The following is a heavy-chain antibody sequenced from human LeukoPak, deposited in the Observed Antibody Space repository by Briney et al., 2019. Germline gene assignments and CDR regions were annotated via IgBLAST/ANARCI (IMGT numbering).Heavy chain of an antibody. V-gene: IGHV3-23*01. Sequence: PGGALRLSCAASGVTFSTHAMAWVRQAPGKGLEWVSAITNYGGTTNHAASVRGRFTISRDNSKNTLYLQMHSLRGEDTAVYYCARDGLSGYHLDYWGQGTLVTVSS. CDR3: ARDGLSGYHLDY. CDR1: GVTFSTHA. D-gene: IGHD6-25*01. J-gene: IGHJ4*02. CDR2: ITNYGGTT.